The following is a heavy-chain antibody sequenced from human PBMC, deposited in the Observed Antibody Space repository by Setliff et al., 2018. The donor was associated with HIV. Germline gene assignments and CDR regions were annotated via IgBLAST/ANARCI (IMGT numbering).Heavy chain of an antibody. CDR2: INHKGST. Sequence: SETLSLTCAVFRGSSSGYYWTWIRPAPGKGLEWIGDINHKGSTNYKSSLKSRVTISMDTSKNQFSLKLTSVTAADTAVYFCARRQWLAANFDSWGQGTLVTVSS. D-gene: IGHD6-19*01. J-gene: IGHJ5*01. CDR1: RGSSSGYY. V-gene: IGHV4-34*01. CDR3: ARRQWLAANFDS.